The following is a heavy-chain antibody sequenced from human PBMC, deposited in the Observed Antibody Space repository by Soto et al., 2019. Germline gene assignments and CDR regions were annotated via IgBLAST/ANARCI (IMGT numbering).Heavy chain of an antibody. CDR2: IIPIFGTA. J-gene: IGHJ2*01. Sequence: QVQLVQSGAEVKKPGSSVKVSCKASGGTFSSYAISWVRQAPGQGLEWMGGIIPIFGTANYAQKYQGRVTLTADESTSTASMALSSLRTEDTAVYYCARTATVTSPWYFDLWGLGTLVTVSS. CDR3: ARTATVTSPWYFDL. V-gene: IGHV1-69*12. CDR1: GGTFSSYA. D-gene: IGHD4-17*01.